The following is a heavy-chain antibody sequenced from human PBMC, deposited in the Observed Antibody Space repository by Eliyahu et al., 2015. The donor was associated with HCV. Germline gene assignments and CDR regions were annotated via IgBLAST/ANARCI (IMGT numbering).Heavy chain of an antibody. Sequence: QVQLQQWGAGLLKPSETLSLTXAVYDGSFSGYYWSWIRQXPGKGLEWIGEINPSGSSNYNPSLKSRVTISVDTAVYYCAREWGQIVVVTAIRGYYFDYWGQGTLVTVSS. CDR1: DGSFSGYY. CDR3: FDY. CDR2: INPSGSS. J-gene: IGHJ4*02. V-gene: IGHV4-34*01. D-gene: IGHD2-21*02.